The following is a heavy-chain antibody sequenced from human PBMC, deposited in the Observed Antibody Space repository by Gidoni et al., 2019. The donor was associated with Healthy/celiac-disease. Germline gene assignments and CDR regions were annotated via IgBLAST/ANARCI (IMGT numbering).Heavy chain of an antibody. CDR1: GFTFRTAW. D-gene: IGHD3-10*01. CDR2: IKSKTDGGTT. CDR3: TTDLGAPAFGPW. V-gene: IGHV3-15*07. Sequence: EVQLVESGGGLVKPGGSLRLSCAASGFTFRTAWMNWVRQAPGQGLEWVGRIKSKTDGGTTDYAAPVKGRFTISREDSKNTLYLQMNSLKTEDTAVYYCTTDLGAPAFGPWWGQGTLVTVSS. J-gene: IGHJ4*02.